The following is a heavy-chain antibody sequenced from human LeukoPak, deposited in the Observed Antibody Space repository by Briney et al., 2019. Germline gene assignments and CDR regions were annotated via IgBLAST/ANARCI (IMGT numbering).Heavy chain of an antibody. CDR3: AKARTPVTSYFDK. J-gene: IGHJ4*02. CDR1: GFTFSTYT. V-gene: IGHV3-23*01. Sequence: QPGASLRLSCAASGFTFSTYTMSWVRQAPGKGLEWFSAISGADDGYYADSVKGRFTISRDNSKNTLYLQINSLRAEDTAVYYCAKARTPVTSYFDKWGQGTLVTVSS. D-gene: IGHD4-23*01. CDR2: ISGADDG.